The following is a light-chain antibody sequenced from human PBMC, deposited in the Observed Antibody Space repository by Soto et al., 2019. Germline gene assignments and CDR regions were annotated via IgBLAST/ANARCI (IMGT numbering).Light chain of an antibody. CDR2: RNN. J-gene: IGLJ1*01. Sequence: QSVLTQPPSASGTPGQRVTISCSGSSSNIGSNYVYWYQQLPGTAPKLLIYRNNQRPSGVPDRFSGSKSGTSASLAISGLRSEDEADYYCAAWDDSLSGQDVFRTGTKVTVL. V-gene: IGLV1-47*01. CDR3: AAWDDSLSGQDV. CDR1: SSNIGSNY.